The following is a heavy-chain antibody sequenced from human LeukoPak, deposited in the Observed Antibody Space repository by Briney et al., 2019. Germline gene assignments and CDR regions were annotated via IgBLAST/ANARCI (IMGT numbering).Heavy chain of an antibody. CDR3: ARQNFYRYCRSTSCYRPYYYYYMDV. CDR2: INHSGST. CDR1: GGSFSGYY. J-gene: IGHJ6*03. D-gene: IGHD2-2*01. V-gene: IGHV4-34*01. Sequence: SETLSLTCAVYGGSFSGYYWSWIRQPPGKGLEWIGEINHSGSTNYNPSLKSRVTISVDTSKDQFSLKLSSVTAADTTVYYCARQNFYRYCRSTSCYRPYYYYYMDVWGKGTTVTISS.